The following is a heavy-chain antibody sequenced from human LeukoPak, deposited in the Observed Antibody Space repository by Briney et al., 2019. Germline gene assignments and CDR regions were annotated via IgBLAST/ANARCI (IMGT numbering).Heavy chain of an antibody. V-gene: IGHV4-34*01. Sequence: PSETLSLPCAVSGGSFSGYYWSWIRQPPGKGLEWIGEINHSGSTNYNPSLKSRVTISVDTSKNQFSLKLSSVTAADTAVYYCARGSGWHDYWGQGTLVTVSS. CDR3: ARGSGWHDY. CDR2: INHSGST. J-gene: IGHJ4*02. D-gene: IGHD6-19*01. CDR1: GGSFSGYY.